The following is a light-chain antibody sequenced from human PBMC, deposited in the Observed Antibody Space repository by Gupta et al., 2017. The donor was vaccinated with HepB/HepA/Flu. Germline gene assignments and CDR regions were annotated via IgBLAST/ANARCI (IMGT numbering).Light chain of an antibody. CDR1: SSNIGSNY. J-gene: IGLJ3*02. CDR2: RNN. V-gene: IGLV1-47*01. CDR3: AAWDDSLSGWV. Sequence: QSVLTQPPSASEPPGQRVTISCSGSSSNIGSNYVYWYPQLAGTAPNLLIYRNNQRPSGVPDRFSGSKSGTSASLASSGLRADDEADYYCAAWDDSLSGWVFGGGTKLTVL.